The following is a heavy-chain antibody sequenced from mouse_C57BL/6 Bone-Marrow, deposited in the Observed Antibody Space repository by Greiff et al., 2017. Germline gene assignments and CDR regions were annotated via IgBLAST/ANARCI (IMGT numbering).Heavy chain of an antibody. Sequence: LQQSGPELVKPGASVKISCKASGYSFTDYNMNWVKQSNGKSLEWIGVINPNYGTTSYNQKFKGKATLTVDQSSSPAYMQLTSLTSEDSAVYYCARSRDSSGYVGFAYWGQGTLVTVSA. D-gene: IGHD3-2*02. V-gene: IGHV1-39*01. CDR1: GYSFTDYN. CDR2: INPNYGTT. J-gene: IGHJ3*01. CDR3: ARSRDSSGYVGFAY.